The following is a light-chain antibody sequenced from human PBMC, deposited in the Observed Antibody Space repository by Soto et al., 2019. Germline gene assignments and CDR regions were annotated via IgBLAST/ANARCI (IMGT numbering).Light chain of an antibody. V-gene: IGKV3-15*01. CDR3: QQYNNWPRT. CDR1: HSVTVD. Sequence: EIVMTQSPATLSVAPGETATLSCRASHSVTVDLAWLQQKPGQSPRLLIYYASTRATGIPARFSGSGYGTEFTLTISSLQSEDFAVFYCQQYNNWPRTFGQGTRVEIK. CDR2: YAS. J-gene: IGKJ1*01.